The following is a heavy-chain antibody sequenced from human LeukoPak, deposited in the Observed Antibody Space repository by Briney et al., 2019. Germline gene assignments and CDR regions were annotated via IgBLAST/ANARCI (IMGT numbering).Heavy chain of an antibody. CDR3: AKDVVNVGLWFGELFGFDY. Sequence: GGSLRLSCAASGFTFSSYAMSWVRQAPGKGLEWVSAISGSGGSTYYADSVKGRFTISRDNSKNTLYLQMNSLRAEDTAVYYCAKDVVNVGLWFGELFGFDYWGQGTLVTVSS. CDR2: ISGSGGST. CDR1: GFTFSSYA. J-gene: IGHJ4*02. D-gene: IGHD3-10*01. V-gene: IGHV3-23*01.